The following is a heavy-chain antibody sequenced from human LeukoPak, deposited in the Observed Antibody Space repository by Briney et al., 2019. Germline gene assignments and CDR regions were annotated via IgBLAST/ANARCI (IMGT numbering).Heavy chain of an antibody. D-gene: IGHD6-13*01. CDR1: GGSITGYY. CDR2: IYHSGTT. Sequence: KPSETLSLTCSVSGGSITGYYWSWIRQPPGKGLEWIGYIYHSGTTNYNPSLKSRVTISVDTSKNQFSLELSSATAADTAVYYCARQNPAAAGQGLDYWGQGALVTVSS. J-gene: IGHJ4*02. CDR3: ARQNPAAAGQGLDY. V-gene: IGHV4-59*08.